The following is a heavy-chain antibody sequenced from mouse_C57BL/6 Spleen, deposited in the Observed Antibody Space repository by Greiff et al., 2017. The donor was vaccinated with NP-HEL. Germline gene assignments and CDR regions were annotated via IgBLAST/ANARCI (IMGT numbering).Heavy chain of an antibody. J-gene: IGHJ4*01. CDR1: GFTFSDYG. CDR2: ISSGSSTI. CDR3: ARRSNYNYYAMDY. Sequence: EVKLMESGGGLVKPGGSLKLSCAASGFTFSDYGMHWVRQAPEKGLEWVAYISSGSSTIYYADTVKGRFTISRDNAKNNLFLQMTSLRSEDTAMYYCARRSNYNYYAMDYWGQGTSVTVSS. V-gene: IGHV5-17*01. D-gene: IGHD2-5*01.